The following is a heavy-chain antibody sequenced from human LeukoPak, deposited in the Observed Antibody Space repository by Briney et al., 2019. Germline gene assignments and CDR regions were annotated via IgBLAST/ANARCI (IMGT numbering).Heavy chain of an antibody. CDR1: GYSISSGYY. V-gene: IGHV4-38-2*01. CDR3: ARVAAGVAVAGTYYFDY. CDR2: IYHSGSA. J-gene: IGHJ4*02. Sequence: RPSETLSLTCAVSGYSISSGYYWGWIRQPPGKGLEWIGSIYHSGSAYYNPSLKSRVTISVDTSKNQFSLKLSSVTAADTAVYYCARVAAGVAVAGTYYFDYWGQGTLVTVSS. D-gene: IGHD6-19*01.